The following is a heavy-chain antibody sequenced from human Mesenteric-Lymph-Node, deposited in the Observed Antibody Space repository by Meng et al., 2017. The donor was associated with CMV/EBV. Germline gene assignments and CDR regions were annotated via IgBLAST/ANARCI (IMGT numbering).Heavy chain of an antibody. CDR1: FTGYY. Sequence: FTGYYMNWVRQVPGQGPEWMGWINPINGGTTYAQKFQGRVTMTRETSITTVYMELSRLRSDDTAVYYCARIYCSSISCYPDWYFDLWGRGTLVTVSS. J-gene: IGHJ2*01. V-gene: IGHV1-2*02. CDR3: ARIYCSSISCYPDWYFDL. CDR2: INPINGGT. D-gene: IGHD2-2*01.